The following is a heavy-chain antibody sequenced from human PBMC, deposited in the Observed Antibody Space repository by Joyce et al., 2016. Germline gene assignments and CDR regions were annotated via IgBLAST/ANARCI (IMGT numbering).Heavy chain of an antibody. CDR3: ARGLVVTGTRVRGYNYGYSS. CDR2: VNHSGST. J-gene: IGHJ5*02. CDR1: GGSFSGYY. V-gene: IGHV4-34*02. D-gene: IGHD5-18*01. Sequence: QVQLQQWGGGLLKPSETLSLTCAVYGGSFSGYYWSWIRQPPGKGLEWIGEVNHSGSTSYYDSRRSRVTISVDTSKNQLSLNLTSVTAADTAVYFCARGLVVTGTRVRGYNYGYSSWGQGTLVTVSS.